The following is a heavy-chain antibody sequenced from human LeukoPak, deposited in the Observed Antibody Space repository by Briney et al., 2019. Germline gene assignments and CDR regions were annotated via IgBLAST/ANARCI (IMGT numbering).Heavy chain of an antibody. CDR2: ISAYNGNT. Sequence: ASVKVSCKASGYTFTSYGISWVRQAPGQGLEWIGWISAYNGNTNYAQKLQGRVTMTTDTSTSTAYMELRSLRSDDTAVYYCARATSYDFWSGYGVLDYWGQGTQVTVSS. CDR3: ARATSYDFWSGYGVLDY. J-gene: IGHJ4*02. CDR1: GYTFTSYG. V-gene: IGHV1-18*01. D-gene: IGHD3-3*01.